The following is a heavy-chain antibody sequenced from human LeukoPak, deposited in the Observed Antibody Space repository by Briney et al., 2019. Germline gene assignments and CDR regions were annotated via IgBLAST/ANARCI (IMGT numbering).Heavy chain of an antibody. CDR2: INANSGTR. Sequence: GGSLRLSCEASGFAFSFFAMSWLRQPPGKGLEWVSTINANSGTRSYAASVRGRFTISRDNSKNTVYLQLNTLRAEDTAVYYCAKDYYGSGSYYNGIDYWGQGTLVTVSS. V-gene: IGHV3-23*01. D-gene: IGHD3-10*01. J-gene: IGHJ4*02. CDR1: GFAFSFFA. CDR3: AKDYYGSGSYYNGIDY.